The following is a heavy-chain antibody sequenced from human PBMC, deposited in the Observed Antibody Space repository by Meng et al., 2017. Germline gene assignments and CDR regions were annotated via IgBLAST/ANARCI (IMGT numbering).Heavy chain of an antibody. CDR2: MNPNSGNT. CDR3: ARLGARGYSGYTPYYFDY. CDR1: GYTCTSYD. Sequence: VPLVQSGAEVKKPGASVKVSCKASGYTCTSYDINWVRQATGQGLEWMGWMNPNSGNTGYAQKFQGRATMTRNTSISTAYMELSSLRSEDTAVYYCARLGARGYSGYTPYYFDYWGQGTLVTVSS. J-gene: IGHJ4*02. D-gene: IGHD5-12*01. V-gene: IGHV1-8*01.